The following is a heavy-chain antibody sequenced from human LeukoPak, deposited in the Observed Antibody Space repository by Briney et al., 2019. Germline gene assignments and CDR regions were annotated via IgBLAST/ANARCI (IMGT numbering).Heavy chain of an antibody. Sequence: GGSLRLSCAASGFTFSTYVMVWVRRAPGKGLEWVSAISGSGGSTYYADSVKGRFTISRDNSKNTLYLQMNSLRAEDTAVYYCAKDPAPYDSSGYYYSYYFDYWGQGTLVTVSS. CDR3: AKDPAPYDSSGYYYSYYFDY. J-gene: IGHJ4*02. V-gene: IGHV3-23*01. CDR1: GFTFSTYV. CDR2: ISGSGGST. D-gene: IGHD3-22*01.